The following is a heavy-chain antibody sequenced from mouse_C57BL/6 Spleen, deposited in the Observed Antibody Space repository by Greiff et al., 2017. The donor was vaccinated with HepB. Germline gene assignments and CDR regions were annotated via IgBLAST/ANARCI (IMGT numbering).Heavy chain of an antibody. D-gene: IGHD1-1*01. CDR1: GYAFTNYL. J-gene: IGHJ3*01. Sequence: QVQLKQSGAELVRPGTSVKVSCKASGYAFTNYLIEWVKQRPGQGLEWIGVINPGSGGTNYNEKFKGKATLTADKSSSTAYMQLSSLTSEDSAVYFCARRGYYGSSFAYWGQGTLVTVSA. V-gene: IGHV1-54*01. CDR3: ARRGYYGSSFAY. CDR2: INPGSGGT.